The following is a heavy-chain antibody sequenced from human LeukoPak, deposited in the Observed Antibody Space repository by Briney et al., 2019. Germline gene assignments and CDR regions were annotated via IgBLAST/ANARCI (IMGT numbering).Heavy chain of an antibody. D-gene: IGHD5-12*01. CDR3: ARRRGRFDY. V-gene: IGHV4-34*01. CDR1: GGSFSGYY. Sequence: YPSETLSLTCAVYGGSFSGYYWSWIRQPPGKGLEWSGEINHSGSTNYNPSLKSRVTISVDTSKNQFSLKLSSVTAADTAVYYCARRRGRFDYWGQGTLVTVSS. CDR2: INHSGST. J-gene: IGHJ4*02.